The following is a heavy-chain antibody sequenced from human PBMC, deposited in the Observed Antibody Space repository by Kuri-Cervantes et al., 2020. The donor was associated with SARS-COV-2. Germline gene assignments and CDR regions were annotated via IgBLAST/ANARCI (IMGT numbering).Heavy chain of an antibody. Sequence: GSLRLSCTVSGGSISSSSYYWGWIRQPPGKGLEWIGSIYYSGSTYYNPSLKSRVTISVDTSKNQFSLKLSPVTAADTAVYYCARHARGWYRDDYWGQGTLVTVSS. V-gene: IGHV4-39*01. D-gene: IGHD6-19*01. CDR1: GGSISSSSYY. J-gene: IGHJ4*02. CDR2: IYYSGST. CDR3: ARHARGWYRDDY.